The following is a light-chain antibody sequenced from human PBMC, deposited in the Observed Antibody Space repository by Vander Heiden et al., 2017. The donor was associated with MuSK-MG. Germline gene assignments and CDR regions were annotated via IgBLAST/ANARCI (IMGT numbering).Light chain of an antibody. CDR1: QTMSNY. Sequence: DIQLTQSPSSLSASVGDRVTITCRASQTMSNYLNWYQQKPGKAPRLLIYGAFRLQNGVPSRFSGSGSGTDFTLTINRLQREDFATYYCQQKDSTPWTFGHGTKVXIK. V-gene: IGKV1-39*01. CDR2: GAF. CDR3: QQKDSTPWT. J-gene: IGKJ1*01.